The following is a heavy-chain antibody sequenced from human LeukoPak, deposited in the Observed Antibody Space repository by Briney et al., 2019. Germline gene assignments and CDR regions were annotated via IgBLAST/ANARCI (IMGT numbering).Heavy chain of an antibody. CDR2: TYYRSKWYN. D-gene: IGHD6-13*01. CDR3: ARALQQQLDHDAFDI. J-gene: IGHJ3*02. V-gene: IGHV6-1*01. CDR1: GDSVSSNSAA. Sequence: SQTLSLTCAISGDSVSSNSAAWNWIRQTPSRGLEWLGRTYYRSKWYNDYAVSVKSRRTINPDTSKNQFSLQLNSVTPEDTAVYYCARALQQQLDHDAFDIWGQGTMVTVSS.